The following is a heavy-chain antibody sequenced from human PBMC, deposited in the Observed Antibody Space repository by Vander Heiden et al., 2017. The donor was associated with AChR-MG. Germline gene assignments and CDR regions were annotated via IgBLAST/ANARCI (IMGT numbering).Heavy chain of an antibody. Sequence: QVQLVQSGAEVKQSGASVQVSCKASGDTFGTNGFIWVRQAPGQGLEWMGWISGSNGDTIYAQKFQHRVTMTRDTSTNTNYMDLRSLTSDDTAVYYCAREAFRSASIFDFWGRGTLVTVS. J-gene: IGHJ4*02. D-gene: IGHD3-3*01. CDR1: GDTFGTNG. V-gene: IGHV1-18*01. CDR2: ISGSNGDT. CDR3: AREAFRSASIFDF.